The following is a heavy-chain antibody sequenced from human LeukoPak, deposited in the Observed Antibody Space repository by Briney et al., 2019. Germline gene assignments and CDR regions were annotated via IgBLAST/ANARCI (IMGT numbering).Heavy chain of an antibody. Sequence: GGSLRLSCAASGFTFSSYWKSWVRQAPGKGLEWVANIKQDGSEKYYVDSVKGRFTISRDNAKNSLYLQMNSLRAEDTAVYYCARGVAVAGQPYFDFWGQGTLVTVSS. J-gene: IGHJ4*02. D-gene: IGHD6-19*01. V-gene: IGHV3-7*01. CDR1: GFTFSSYW. CDR3: ARGVAVAGQPYFDF. CDR2: IKQDGSEK.